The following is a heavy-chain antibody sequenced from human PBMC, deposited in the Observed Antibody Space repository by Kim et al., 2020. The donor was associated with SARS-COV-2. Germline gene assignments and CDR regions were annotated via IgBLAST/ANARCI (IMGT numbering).Heavy chain of an antibody. CDR2: IIPIFGTA. J-gene: IGHJ5*02. D-gene: IGHD3-16*01. Sequence: SVKVSCKASGGTFSSYAITWVRQAPGQGLEWMGGIIPIFGTANYAQKFQGRVTITAYESTSTAYMELSSLRSEDTAVYYCARVSEGQLLWGGGNWFDPWGQGTLVTVSS. CDR3: ARVSEGQLLWGGGNWFDP. CDR1: GGTFSSYA. V-gene: IGHV1-69*13.